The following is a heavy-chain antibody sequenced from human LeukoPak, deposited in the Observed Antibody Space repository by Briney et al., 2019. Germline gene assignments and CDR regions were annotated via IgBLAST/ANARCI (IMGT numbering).Heavy chain of an antibody. D-gene: IGHD3-10*02. CDR3: ATDLSSGSYNWFDP. CDR1: GYTFTDYY. J-gene: IGHJ5*02. Sequence: SVKVSCKASGYTFTDYYMHWVRQAPGQGLEWMGGIIPIFGPANYAQKFQDRVTITADESTNTAYMELSSPKSEDTAVYYCATDLSSGSYNWFDPWGQGTLVTVPS. V-gene: IGHV1-69*13. CDR2: IIPIFGPA.